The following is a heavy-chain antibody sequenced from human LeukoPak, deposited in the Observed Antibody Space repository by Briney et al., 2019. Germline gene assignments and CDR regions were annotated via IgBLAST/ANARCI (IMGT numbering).Heavy chain of an antibody. J-gene: IGHJ4*02. CDR3: ARGVNFDY. CDR2: ISGSGGST. V-gene: IGHV3-23*01. CDR1: GFTFSGYG. Sequence: PGGSLRLSCAASGFTFSGYGMSWVRQAPGKGLEWVSAISGSGGSTYYADSVKGRFTISRDNAKNSLYLQMNSLRAEDTALYYCARGVNFDYWGQGTLVTVSS.